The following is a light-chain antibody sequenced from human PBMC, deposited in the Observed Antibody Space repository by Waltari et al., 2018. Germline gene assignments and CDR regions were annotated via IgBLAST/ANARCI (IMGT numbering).Light chain of an antibody. CDR1: KSLIFSSNNKNS. CDR2: WAS. J-gene: IGKJ4*01. Sequence: DIVMTKSPDALAVSLCARATIICTSSKSLIFSSNNKNSLACYPQKPGQPPKLLIYWASIRESGVPYRFSGSGSGTDFTLTISSLQAEDVAVYYCQQYDTTPLTFGGGTKVEIK. V-gene: IGKV4-1*01. CDR3: QQYDTTPLT.